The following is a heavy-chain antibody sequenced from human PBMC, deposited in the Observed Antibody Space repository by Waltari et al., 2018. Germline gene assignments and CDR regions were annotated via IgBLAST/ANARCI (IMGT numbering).Heavy chain of an antibody. J-gene: IGHJ1*01. V-gene: IGHV4-34*01. CDR1: GGSFSGYY. Sequence: QVQLQQWGAGLLKPSETLSLTCAVYGGSFSGYYWSWIRQPPGKGLEWIGEINHSGSTNYNPSLKSRVTISVDTSKNQFSLKLSSVTAADTAVYYCARSPYYYDSSGSIQHWGQGTLVIVSS. CDR2: INHSGST. D-gene: IGHD3-22*01. CDR3: ARSPYYYDSSGSIQH.